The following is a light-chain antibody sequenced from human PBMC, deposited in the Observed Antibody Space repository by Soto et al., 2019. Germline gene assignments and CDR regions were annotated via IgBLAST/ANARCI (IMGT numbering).Light chain of an antibody. V-gene: IGLV9-49*01. Sequence: QSVLTQPPSASASLGASVTLTCTLSSGYSNYKVDWYQQRPGKGPRFVMRVGTGGMVGSKGDGIPDRFSVLGSGLNRYLTIKNIQEEYESDYHCGADHGSGSNFVVFGGGTKLTVL. CDR2: VGTGGMVG. CDR1: SGYSNYK. J-gene: IGLJ2*01. CDR3: GADHGSGSNFVV.